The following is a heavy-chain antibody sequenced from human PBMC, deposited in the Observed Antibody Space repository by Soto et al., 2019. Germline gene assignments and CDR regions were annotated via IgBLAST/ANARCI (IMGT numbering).Heavy chain of an antibody. V-gene: IGHV3-11*05. J-gene: IGHJ4*02. CDR1: GFTFSDYY. Sequence: GGSLRLSCAASGFTFSDYYMSWIRQAPGKGLEWVSYISSSSSYTNYADSVKGRFTISRDNAKNSLYLQMNSLRAEDTAVYYCARDPTGGYFDYWGQGTLVTVS. CDR2: ISSSSSYT. D-gene: IGHD2-15*01. CDR3: ARDPTGGYFDY.